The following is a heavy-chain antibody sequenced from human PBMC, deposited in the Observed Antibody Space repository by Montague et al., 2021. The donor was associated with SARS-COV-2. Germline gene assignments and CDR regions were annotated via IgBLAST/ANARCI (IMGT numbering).Heavy chain of an antibody. CDR2: IYSNDEK. D-gene: IGHD3-9*01. V-gene: IGHV2-5*01. J-gene: IGHJ4*02. CDR1: GFSLPTPNVG. Sequence: PALVKPTQTLTLTCTFSGFSLPTPNVGVGWIRQPPGKALEWVAVIYSNDEKRYSPSLRNRLTITKDTAKNQVVLSLTYVDPVDTATYYCAHRIRYYDIFTGIPFDFWGQGSQVTVSS. CDR3: AHRIRYYDIFTGIPFDF.